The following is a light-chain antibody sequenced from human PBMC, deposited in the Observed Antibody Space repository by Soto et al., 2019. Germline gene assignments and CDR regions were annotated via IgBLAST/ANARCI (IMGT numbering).Light chain of an antibody. CDR1: SSDVGGYNY. V-gene: IGLV2-14*01. CDR3: SSYTSSSVL. CDR2: EVS. Sequence: QSVLTQPASVSGSRGQSITISCTGTSSDVGGYNYVSWYQQHPGKAPKLMIYEVSNRPSGVSNRFSGSKSGNTASLTISGLQAEDEADYYCSSYTSSSVLFGGGTKLTVL. J-gene: IGLJ2*01.